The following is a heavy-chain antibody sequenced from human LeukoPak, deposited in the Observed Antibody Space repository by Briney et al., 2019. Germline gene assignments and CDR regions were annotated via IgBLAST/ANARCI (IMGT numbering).Heavy chain of an antibody. D-gene: IGHD3-16*02. CDR2: INTNTGNP. V-gene: IGHV7-4-1*02. Sequence: ASVKVSYKASGYTFTSYAMNWVRQAPGQGLEWMGWINTNTGNPTYAQGFTGRFVFSLDTSVSTAYLQISSLKAEDTAVYYCARDTSDDYVWGSYRPAYYFDYWGQGTLVTVSS. CDR3: ARDTSDDYVWGSYRPAYYFDY. CDR1: GYTFTSYA. J-gene: IGHJ4*02.